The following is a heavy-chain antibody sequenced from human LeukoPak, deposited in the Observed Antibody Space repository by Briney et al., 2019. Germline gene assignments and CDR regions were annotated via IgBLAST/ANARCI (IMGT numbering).Heavy chain of an antibody. Sequence: SETLSLTCTVSGGSISSSSYYWGWVRQPPGKGLEWIGYVSNRGSTDYNPSLKSRVIISIDTSKNQFSLRLSSMTAADTAVYYCARENDRYGRIDYWGQGTQVTVSS. V-gene: IGHV4-61*01. CDR1: GGSISSSSYY. CDR3: ARENDRYGRIDY. D-gene: IGHD5-18*01. J-gene: IGHJ4*02. CDR2: VSNRGST.